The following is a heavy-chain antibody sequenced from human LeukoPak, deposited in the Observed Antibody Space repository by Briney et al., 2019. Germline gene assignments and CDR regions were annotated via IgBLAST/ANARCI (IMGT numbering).Heavy chain of an antibody. CDR2: ISGSGGST. CDR3: AKDRGRYYDSSGYYWGYYFDS. J-gene: IGHJ4*02. Sequence: PGGSRRLSCAASGFTFSNYAVNWVRQAPGKGLEWVSTISGSGGSTYYADSVKGRFTISRDNSKDTLYLQMSSLRAEDTAVYYCAKDRGRYYDSSGYYWGYYFDSWGQGILVTVST. D-gene: IGHD3-22*01. CDR1: GFTFSNYA. V-gene: IGHV3-23*01.